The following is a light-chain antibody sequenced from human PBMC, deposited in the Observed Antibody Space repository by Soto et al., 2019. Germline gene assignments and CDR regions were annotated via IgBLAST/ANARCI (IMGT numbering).Light chain of an antibody. V-gene: IGLV2-23*01. CDR2: EGS. Sequence: QSALTQPASVSGSPGQSITISCTGTSRDVGSYNLVSWYQQHPGKAPKLMIYEGSKRPSGVSNRFSGSKSGNTASLTISGLQAEDEAHYYCCSYAGSSTSVVFGGGTKLTVL. CDR1: SRDVGSYNL. CDR3: CSYAGSSTSVV. J-gene: IGLJ2*01.